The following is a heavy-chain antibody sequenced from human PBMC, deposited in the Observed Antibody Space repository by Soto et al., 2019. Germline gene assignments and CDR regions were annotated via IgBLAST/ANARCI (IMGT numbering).Heavy chain of an antibody. J-gene: IGHJ6*02. Sequence: GGSLRLSCAASGFTFSSYAMSLVRQAPGKGLEWVSAISGSGGSTYYADSVKGRFTISRDNSKNTLYLQMNSLRAEDTAVYYCAKDRDSSSWYGRYYYGMDVWGQGSTVTVSS. V-gene: IGHV3-23*01. CDR3: AKDRDSSSWYGRYYYGMDV. CDR2: ISGSGGST. D-gene: IGHD6-13*01. CDR1: GFTFSSYA.